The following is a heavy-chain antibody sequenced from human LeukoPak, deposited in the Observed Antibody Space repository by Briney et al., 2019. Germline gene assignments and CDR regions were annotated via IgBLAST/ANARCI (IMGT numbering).Heavy chain of an antibody. CDR1: GFTFSNYW. D-gene: IGHD2-21*02. CDR2: ISSSSSYI. CDR3: ARDAIVVVTAIRFDY. Sequence: GGSLRLSCAASGFTFSNYWMHWVRQAPGKGLEWVSSISSSSSYIYYADSVRGRFTISRDNAKNSLYLQMNSLRAEDTAVYYCARDAIVVVTAIRFDYWGRGTLVTVSS. J-gene: IGHJ4*02. V-gene: IGHV3-21*01.